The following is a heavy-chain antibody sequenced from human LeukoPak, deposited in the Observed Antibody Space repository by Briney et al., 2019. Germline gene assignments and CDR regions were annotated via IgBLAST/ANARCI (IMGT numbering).Heavy chain of an antibody. CDR3: AKRGAEVGASVAPGDY. Sequence: GGSLRLSCAASGFTLSSYAMNWVRQAPGKGLEWVSGISGSGSVYYADSVKGRFSISRDKSKNTVYLQMDSLRAEDPAVYYCAKRGAEVGASVAPGDYWGQGTLLTVSS. J-gene: IGHJ4*02. V-gene: IGHV3-23*01. D-gene: IGHD1-26*01. CDR1: GFTLSSYA. CDR2: ISGSGSV.